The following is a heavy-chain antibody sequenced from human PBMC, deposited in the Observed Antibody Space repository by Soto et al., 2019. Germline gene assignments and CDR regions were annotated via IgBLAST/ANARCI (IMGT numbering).Heavy chain of an antibody. CDR3: ARVDGTVTLDYYYGMDV. D-gene: IGHD4-17*01. V-gene: IGHV3-33*01. Sequence: QVQLVESGGGVVQPGRSLRLSCAASGFTFSSYGMHWVRQAPGKGLEWVAVIWYDGSNKYYADSVKGRFTISRDNSKNTLYLQMNSLRAEDTAVCYCARVDGTVTLDYYYGMDVWGQGTTVTVSS. CDR2: IWYDGSNK. J-gene: IGHJ6*02. CDR1: GFTFSSYG.